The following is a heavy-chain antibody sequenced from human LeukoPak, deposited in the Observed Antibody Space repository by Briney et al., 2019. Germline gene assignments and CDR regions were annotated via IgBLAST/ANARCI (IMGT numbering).Heavy chain of an antibody. CDR2: IYPGDSDT. V-gene: IGHV5-51*01. CDR3: ARDGYFDN. Sequence: GESLKISCQGSGYSFTDYWIGWVRQMPGKGLEWMGIIYPGDSDTRYSPALQGQVTISADKSISTANLQWSSLKASDTAIYYCARDGYFDNWGQGTLVTVSS. D-gene: IGHD5-24*01. J-gene: IGHJ4*02. CDR1: GYSFTDYW.